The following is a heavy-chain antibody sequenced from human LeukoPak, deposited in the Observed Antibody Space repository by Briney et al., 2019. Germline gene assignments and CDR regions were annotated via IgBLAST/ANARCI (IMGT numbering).Heavy chain of an antibody. Sequence: ASVKVSCKASGYTFTSYGISWVRQAPGQGLEWMGWISAYNGNTNYAQNLQGRVTMTTDTSTSTAYMELRSLRPDDTAVYYCARSQKANPLYYYYGMDVWGQGTTVTVSS. CDR2: ISAYNGNT. CDR3: ARSQKANPLYYYYGMDV. CDR1: GYTFTSYG. J-gene: IGHJ6*02. V-gene: IGHV1-18*01. D-gene: IGHD4/OR15-4a*01.